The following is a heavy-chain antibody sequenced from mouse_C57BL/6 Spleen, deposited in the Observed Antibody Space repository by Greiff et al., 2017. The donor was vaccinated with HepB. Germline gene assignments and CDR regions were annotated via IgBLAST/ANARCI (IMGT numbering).Heavy chain of an antibody. CDR1: GHTFTSYT. CDR3: ARTHER. Sequence: VQLQQSGAELARPGAPLKMSCKASGHTFTSYTMHWVKQRPGQGLDWIGYINPSRGYTQYNQKFKEKATLTADKSSSTAYMQLSSLTSEEPAVYDCARTHERWGQGTALSVSS. CDR2: INPSRGYT. V-gene: IGHV1-4*01. J-gene: IGHJ2*01.